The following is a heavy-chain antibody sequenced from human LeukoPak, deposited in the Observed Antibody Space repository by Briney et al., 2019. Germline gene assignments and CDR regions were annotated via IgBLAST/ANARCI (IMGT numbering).Heavy chain of an antibody. CDR1: GFTFSSYS. J-gene: IGHJ5*02. CDR2: ISSSSSYI. Sequence: GGSLRLPCAASGFTFSSYSMNWVRQAPGKGLEWVSSISSSSSYIYYADSVKGRFTISRGNAKNSLYLQMNSLRAEDTAVYYCARDVVKNVWGSYVEIEANWFDPWGQGTLVTVSS. D-gene: IGHD3-16*01. V-gene: IGHV3-21*01. CDR3: ARDVVKNVWGSYVEIEANWFDP.